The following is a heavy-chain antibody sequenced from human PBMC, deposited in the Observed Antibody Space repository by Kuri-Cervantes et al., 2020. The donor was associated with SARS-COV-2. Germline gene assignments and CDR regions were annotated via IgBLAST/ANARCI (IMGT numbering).Heavy chain of an antibody. V-gene: IGHV3-64D*08. CDR3: ASRSYQLLAYYYYGMDV. J-gene: IGHJ6*02. CDR2: ISSNGGST. D-gene: IGHD2-2*01. CDR1: GFTFSNAW. Sequence: GESLKISCAASGFTFSNAWMNWVRQAPGKGLEYVSAISSNGGSTYYADSVKGRFTISRDNSKNTLYLQMSSLRAEDTAVYYCASRSYQLLAYYYYGMDVWGQGTTVTVSS.